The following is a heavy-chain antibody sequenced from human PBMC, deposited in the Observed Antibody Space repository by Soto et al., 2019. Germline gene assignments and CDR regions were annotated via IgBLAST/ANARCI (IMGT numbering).Heavy chain of an antibody. Sequence: PSETLSLTCAVSGDSISSDKWWSWVRQPPGKGLEWIGEVYHSGSTNYNPSLKSRVTISVDMSKNQFSLKLNSVTAADTAVYYCARDSRLGFPDYWGQGTLVTVSS. J-gene: IGHJ4*02. CDR3: ARDSRLGFPDY. D-gene: IGHD3-16*01. V-gene: IGHV4-4*02. CDR1: GDSISSDKW. CDR2: VYHSGST.